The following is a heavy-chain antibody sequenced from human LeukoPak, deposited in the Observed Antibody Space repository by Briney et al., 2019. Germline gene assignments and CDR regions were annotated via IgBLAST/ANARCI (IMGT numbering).Heavy chain of an antibody. Sequence: PSETLSLTCTVSGGSISSGGYYWSWIRQHPGKGLEWIGYIYYSGSTNYNPSLKSRVTMSVDTSKNQFSLKLSSVTAADTAVYYCAREPPINWNDDPHKAFDIWGQGTMVTVSS. CDR3: AREPPINWNDDPHKAFDI. V-gene: IGHV4-61*08. J-gene: IGHJ3*02. CDR2: IYYSGST. CDR1: GGSISSGGYY. D-gene: IGHD1-1*01.